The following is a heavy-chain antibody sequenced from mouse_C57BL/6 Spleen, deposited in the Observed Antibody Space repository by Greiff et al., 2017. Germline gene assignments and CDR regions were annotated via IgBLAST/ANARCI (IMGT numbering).Heavy chain of an antibody. D-gene: IGHD2-5*01. V-gene: IGHV5-17*01. CDR3: ARYYSNYDDYAMDY. J-gene: IGHJ4*01. Sequence: EVKLVESGGGLVKPGGSLKLSCAASGFTFSDYGMHWVRQAPEKGLEWVAYISSGSSTIYYADTVKGRFTISRDNAKNTLFLQMTSLRSEDTAMYYCARYYSNYDDYAMDYWGQGTSVTVSS. CDR2: ISSGSSTI. CDR1: GFTFSDYG.